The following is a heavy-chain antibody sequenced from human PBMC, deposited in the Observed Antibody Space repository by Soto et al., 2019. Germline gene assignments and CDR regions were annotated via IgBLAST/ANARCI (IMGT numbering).Heavy chain of an antibody. J-gene: IGHJ3*02. Sequence: GGSLRFSCAASGFSVSTMYMNWVRQAPGKGLEWVSIIHSDGTTYYAESVRGRFTISRDKSKNTLSPQMNSLRAEDTAVYYCARELNYYDILTGRWPDAFDIWGQGTMVTVSS. CDR1: GFSVSTMY. V-gene: IGHV3-66*01. CDR3: ARELNYYDILTGRWPDAFDI. D-gene: IGHD3-9*01. CDR2: IHSDGTT.